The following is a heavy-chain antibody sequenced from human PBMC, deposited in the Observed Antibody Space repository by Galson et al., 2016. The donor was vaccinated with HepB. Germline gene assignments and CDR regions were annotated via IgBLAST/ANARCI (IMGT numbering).Heavy chain of an antibody. CDR2: IYYSGST. D-gene: IGHD6-19*01. CDR1: GGSISSYY. V-gene: IGHV4-59*01. CDR3: ARDRSYSSGWRTPNSDYGMDV. Sequence: SLTCTVSGGSISSYYWSWIRQPPGKGLEWIGYIYYSGSTNYNLSLKSRVTISVDTSKNQFSLKLSSVTAADTAGYYCARDRSYSSGWRTPNSDYGMDVWGQGTTVTVSS. J-gene: IGHJ6*02.